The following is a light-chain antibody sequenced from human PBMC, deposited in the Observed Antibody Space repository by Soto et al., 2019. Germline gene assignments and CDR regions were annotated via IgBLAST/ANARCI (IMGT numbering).Light chain of an antibody. CDR1: SSDDGGYNY. CDR3: SSYTSSSAYVV. CDR2: EVS. J-gene: IGLJ2*01. V-gene: IGLV2-14*01. Sequence: QSALTQPASVSGSPGQSITISCTGTSSDDGGYNYVSWYQQHPGKAPKLMIYEVSNRPSGVSNRFSGSKSGNTASLTISGLKAEDEADYYCSSYTSSSAYVVFGGGTKVAVL.